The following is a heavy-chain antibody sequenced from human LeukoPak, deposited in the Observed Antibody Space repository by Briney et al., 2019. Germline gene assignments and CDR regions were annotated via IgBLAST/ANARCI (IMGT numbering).Heavy chain of an antibody. V-gene: IGHV3-73*01. J-gene: IGHJ4*02. CDR2: IRSKANSYAT. CDR3: ARMKGYCGSTSCYWVDY. CDR1: GFTFSGSA. Sequence: GGSLRLSCAASGFTFSGSAMHWVRQASGKGLEWVGRIRSKANSYATAYAASVKGRFTISRDDSKNTAYLQMNSLKTEDTAVYYCARMKGYCGSTSCYWVDYWGQGTLVTVSS. D-gene: IGHD2-2*01.